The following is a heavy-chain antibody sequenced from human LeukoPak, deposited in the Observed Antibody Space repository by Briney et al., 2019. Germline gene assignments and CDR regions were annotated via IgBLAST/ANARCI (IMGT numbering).Heavy chain of an antibody. J-gene: IGHJ4*02. CDR1: GLTFSGYD. CDR3: ARVPGSESYWDY. CDR2: MSYGGQNE. V-gene: IGHV3-30*03. Sequence: GGSLRLSCAASGLTFSGYDMHWVRQAPGKGPEWVAVMSYGGQNERYADSVKGRFTISRDNAENSLYLQMNSLRAEDTAVYYCARVPGSESYWDYWGQGTLVTVSS. D-gene: IGHD3-10*01.